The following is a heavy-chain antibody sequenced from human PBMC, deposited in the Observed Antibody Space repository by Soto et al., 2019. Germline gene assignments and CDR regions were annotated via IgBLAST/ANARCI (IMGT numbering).Heavy chain of an antibody. CDR2: INSDGSST. CDR1: GFTFSSYW. D-gene: IGHD2-21*02. V-gene: IGHV3-74*01. CDR3: ARGDDSYYYGMDV. J-gene: IGHJ6*02. Sequence: GGSLRLSCAASGFTFSSYWMHWVRQAPGKGLVWVSRINSDGSSTSYADSVKGRFTISRDNAKNTLYLQMNSLRAENTAVYYCARGDDSYYYGMDVWGQGTTVTVSS.